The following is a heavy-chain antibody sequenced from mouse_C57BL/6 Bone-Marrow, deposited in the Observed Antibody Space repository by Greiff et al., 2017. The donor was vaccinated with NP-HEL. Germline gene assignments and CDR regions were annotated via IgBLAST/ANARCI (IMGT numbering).Heavy chain of an antibody. CDR1: GYTFTTYW. Sequence: QVQLQQPGAELVKPGASVKLSCKASGYTFTTYWMQWVKQRPGQGLEWIGEIDPSDSYPNYNQKFKGKATLTVDTSSSTANMQLSSLTSEDSAVYDCARKAYDGRSYEFAYWGQGTLVTVSA. CDR2: IDPSDSYP. D-gene: IGHD1-1*01. CDR3: ARKAYDGRSYEFAY. V-gene: IGHV1-50*01. J-gene: IGHJ3*01.